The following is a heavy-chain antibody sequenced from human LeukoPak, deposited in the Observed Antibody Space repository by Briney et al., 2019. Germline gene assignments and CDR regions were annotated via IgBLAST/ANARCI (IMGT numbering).Heavy chain of an antibody. CDR1: GFTFSSYG. Sequence: GGSLRLSCAASGFTFSSYGMHWVCQAPGKGLEWVAFIRYDGSNKYYADSVKGRFTISRDNSKNTLYLQMNSLRAEDTAVYYCARLPAYCSSTSCYYDYWGQGTLVTVSS. V-gene: IGHV3-30*02. D-gene: IGHD2-2*01. CDR3: ARLPAYCSSTSCYYDY. J-gene: IGHJ4*02. CDR2: IRYDGSNK.